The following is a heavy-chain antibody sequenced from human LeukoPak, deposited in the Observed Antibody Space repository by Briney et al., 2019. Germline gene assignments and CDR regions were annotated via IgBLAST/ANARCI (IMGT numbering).Heavy chain of an antibody. V-gene: IGHV1-69*01. D-gene: IGHD6-13*01. J-gene: IGHJ4*02. CDR2: IIPIFGTA. CDR1: GGTFSSYA. Sequence: SVKVSCKASGGTFSSYAISWVRQAPGQGLEWMGGIIPIFGTANYAQKFQGSVTITADESTSTAYMELSSLRSEDTAVYYCARDVDIAAAGNFDYWGQGTLVTVSS. CDR3: ARDVDIAAAGNFDY.